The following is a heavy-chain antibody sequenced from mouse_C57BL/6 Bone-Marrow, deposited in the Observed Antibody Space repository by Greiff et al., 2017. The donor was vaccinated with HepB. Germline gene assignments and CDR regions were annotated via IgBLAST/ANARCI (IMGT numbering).Heavy chain of an antibody. Sequence: EVMLVESGAELVKPGASVKLSCTASGFNIKDYYMHWVKQRTEQGLEWIGRIDPEDGETKYAPKFQGKATITADTSSNTAYLQLSSLTSEDTAVDYCARENYYGSSYDWYFDVWGTGTTVTVSS. V-gene: IGHV14-2*01. CDR1: GFNIKDYY. CDR2: IDPEDGET. CDR3: ARENYYGSSYDWYFDV. J-gene: IGHJ1*03. D-gene: IGHD1-1*01.